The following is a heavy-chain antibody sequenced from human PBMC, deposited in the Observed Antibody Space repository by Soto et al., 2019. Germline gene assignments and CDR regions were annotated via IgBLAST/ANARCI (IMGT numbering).Heavy chain of an antibody. D-gene: IGHD3-22*01. V-gene: IGHV3-43*01. CDR2: ISWDGGST. Sequence: GGYLRLSCAASGFTFDDYTMHWVRQAPGKGLEWVSLISWDGGSTYYADSLKGRFTISRDNSKNSLYLQMNSLRTEDTSLYYCAKDKTPRSSGYYDDYWGQGTLVTVSS. J-gene: IGHJ4*02. CDR3: AKDKTPRSSGYYDDY. CDR1: GFTFDDYT.